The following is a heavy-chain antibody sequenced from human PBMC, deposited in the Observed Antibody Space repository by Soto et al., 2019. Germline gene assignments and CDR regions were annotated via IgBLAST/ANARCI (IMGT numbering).Heavy chain of an antibody. CDR1: GGSISSYY. Sequence: SETLSLTCTVSGGSISSYYWSWIRQPPGKGLEWIGYIYYSGSTNYNPSLKRRVTISVDTSKNQFSLKLSSVTAADTAVYYCARHVSSRAELDYWGQGTLVTVSS. V-gene: IGHV4-59*08. CDR3: ARHVSSRAELDY. CDR2: IYYSGST. J-gene: IGHJ4*02. D-gene: IGHD6-13*01.